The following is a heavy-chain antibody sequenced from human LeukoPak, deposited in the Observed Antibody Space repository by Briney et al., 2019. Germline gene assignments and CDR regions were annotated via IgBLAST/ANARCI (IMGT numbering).Heavy chain of an antibody. V-gene: IGHV3-23*01. Sequence: PGGSLRLSCAASGFTFSSYAMSWVRQAPGKGLEWVSAISGSGGSTYYADTVKGRFTISRDNSKNTLYLQMNSLRAEDTAVYYCAKDPTYYYDSSGYFGAFDIWGQGTMVTVSS. J-gene: IGHJ3*02. D-gene: IGHD3-22*01. CDR2: ISGSGGST. CDR1: GFTFSSYA. CDR3: AKDPTYYYDSSGYFGAFDI.